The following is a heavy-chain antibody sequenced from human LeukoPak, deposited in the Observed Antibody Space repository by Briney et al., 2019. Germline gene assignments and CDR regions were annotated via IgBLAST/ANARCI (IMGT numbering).Heavy chain of an antibody. CDR3: ARRVDGSGRYRGYYYYYMDV. J-gene: IGHJ6*03. Sequence: GGSLRLSCAASGFTFSSSEMNWVRQVPGKGLEWVSYISSSGNTMYYGDSVKGRFTISRDNAKNSLYLQMNSLRAEDTALYYCARRVDGSGRYRGYYYYYMDVWGTGTTVTISS. V-gene: IGHV3-48*03. D-gene: IGHD3-10*01. CDR1: GFTFSSSE. CDR2: ISSSGNTM.